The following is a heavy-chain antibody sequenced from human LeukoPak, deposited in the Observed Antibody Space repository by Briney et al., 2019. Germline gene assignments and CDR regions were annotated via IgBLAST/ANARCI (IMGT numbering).Heavy chain of an antibody. CDR1: GFTFSSYA. CDR2: ISYDGSNK. J-gene: IGHJ4*02. D-gene: IGHD4-11*01. Sequence: GGSLRLSCAASGFTFSSYAMHWVRQAPGKGLEWVAVISYDGSNKYYADSVKGRFTISRDNSKNTLYLQMNSLRAEDTAVYYCANTVGHYSHNWGQGTLVTVSS. CDR3: ANTVGHYSHN. V-gene: IGHV3-30-3*01.